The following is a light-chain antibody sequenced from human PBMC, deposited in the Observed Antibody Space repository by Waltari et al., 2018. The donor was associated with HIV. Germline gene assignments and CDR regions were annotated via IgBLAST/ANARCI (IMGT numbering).Light chain of an antibody. CDR2: DAS. J-gene: IGKJ1*01. CDR1: QSISSN. CDR3: QQYNDWLSWT. V-gene: IGKV3-15*01. Sequence: ELVMTQSPATLSVSPGQRATVSCWASQSISSNLAWYQQRPGQAPRLLVYDASTRVAGIPARFSASGFATEFTLTISSLQSEDFAVYYCQQYNDWLSWTFGQGTKVEMK.